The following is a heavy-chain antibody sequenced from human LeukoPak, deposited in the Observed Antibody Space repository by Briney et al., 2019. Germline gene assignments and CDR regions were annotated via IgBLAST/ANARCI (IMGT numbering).Heavy chain of an antibody. CDR1: GYTFTSYA. J-gene: IGHJ4*02. V-gene: IGHV1-2*06. Sequence: VASVKVSCKASGYTFTSYAMNWVRQAPGQGLEWMGRINPNSGGTNYAQKFQGRVTMTRDTSISTAYMELSRLRSDDTAVYYCARDLPYYYDSSGTDYFDYWGQGTLVTVSS. D-gene: IGHD3-22*01. CDR3: ARDLPYYYDSSGTDYFDY. CDR2: INPNSGGT.